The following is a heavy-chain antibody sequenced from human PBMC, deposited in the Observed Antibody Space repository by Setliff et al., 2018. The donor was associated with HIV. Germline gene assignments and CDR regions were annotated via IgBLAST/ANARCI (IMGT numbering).Heavy chain of an antibody. CDR3: ATASGYDLFMGAFDI. V-gene: IGHV4-34*01. CDR2: INHSGGI. Sequence: PSETLSLTCAVYGGSFSGYYWSWIRQPPGKGLEWIGEINHSGGINYNPSLKSRVTISIDTFKNQFSMKLYSVTAADTAVYYCATASGYDLFMGAFDIWGQGTMVTVSS. CDR1: GGSFSGYY. D-gene: IGHD5-12*01. J-gene: IGHJ3*02.